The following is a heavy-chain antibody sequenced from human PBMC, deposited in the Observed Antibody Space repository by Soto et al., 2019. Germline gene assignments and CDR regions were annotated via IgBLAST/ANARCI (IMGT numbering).Heavy chain of an antibody. CDR3: ARHEYDYGDTNWFDP. V-gene: IGHV4-34*01. CDR1: GGSFSGYY. Sequence: SETLSLTCAVYGGSFSGYYWSWIRQPPGKGLEWIGEINHSGSTNYNPSLKSRVTISVDTSKNQFSLKLSSVTAADTAVYYCARHEYDYGDTNWFDPWGQGTLVTVSS. CDR2: INHSGST. D-gene: IGHD4-17*01. J-gene: IGHJ5*02.